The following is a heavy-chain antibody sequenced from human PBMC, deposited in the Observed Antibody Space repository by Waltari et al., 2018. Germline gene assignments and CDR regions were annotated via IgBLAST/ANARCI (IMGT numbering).Heavy chain of an antibody. J-gene: IGHJ4*02. CDR2: ISYDGSNK. D-gene: IGHD5-18*01. Sequence: QVQLVESGGGVVQPGRSLRLSCAASGFTFSSYGMHWVRQAPGKGLEWVAVISYDGSNKYYADSVKGRFTISRDNSKNTLYLQMNSLRAEDTAVYYCAKEVDTAMVGGFDYWGQGTLVTVSS. CDR1: GFTFSSYG. CDR3: AKEVDTAMVGGFDY. V-gene: IGHV3-30*18.